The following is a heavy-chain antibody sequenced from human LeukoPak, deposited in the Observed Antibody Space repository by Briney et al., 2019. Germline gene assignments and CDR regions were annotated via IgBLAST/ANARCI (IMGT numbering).Heavy chain of an antibody. CDR3: ARAPYSSSIHDFDY. J-gene: IGHJ4*02. CDR1: GYSFTSYW. D-gene: IGHD6-6*01. CDR2: IYPGDSDT. Sequence: RGXSLKISCKGSGYSFTSYWIGWVRQMPGKGLEWMGIIYPGDSDTRYSPSFQRQLTISADKSISTAYLQWSSLKASDTAMYYCARAPYSSSIHDFDYWGQGTLVTVSS. V-gene: IGHV5-51*01.